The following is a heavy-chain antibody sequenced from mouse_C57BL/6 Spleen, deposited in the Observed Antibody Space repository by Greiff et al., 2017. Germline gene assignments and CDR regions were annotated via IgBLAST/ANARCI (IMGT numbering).Heavy chain of an antibody. CDR1: GYEFSSSW. Sequence: VQLQQSGPELVKPGASVKISCKASGYEFSSSWMNWVKQRPGKGLEWIGRIYPGDGDTNYNGKFKGKATLTADKSSSTAYMQLSSLTSEDSAVFFCAREYYGSSSGWFAYWGQGTLVTVSA. V-gene: IGHV1-82*01. D-gene: IGHD1-1*01. J-gene: IGHJ3*01. CDR2: IYPGDGDT. CDR3: AREYYGSSSGWFAY.